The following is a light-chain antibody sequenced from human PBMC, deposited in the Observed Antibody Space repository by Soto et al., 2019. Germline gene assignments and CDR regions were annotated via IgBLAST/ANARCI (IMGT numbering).Light chain of an antibody. CDR1: SSNIGAGYD. V-gene: IGLV1-40*02. CDR2: GNS. CDR3: QSYDSSLSGFYV. J-gene: IGLJ1*01. Sequence: SDVTQPPSVSGSPGGTVTISCTGSSSNIGAGYDVHWYQQLPGTAPKLLIYGNSNRPSGVPDRFSGSKSGTSASLAITGLQAEDEADYYCQSYDSSLSGFYVFGTGTKVTVL.